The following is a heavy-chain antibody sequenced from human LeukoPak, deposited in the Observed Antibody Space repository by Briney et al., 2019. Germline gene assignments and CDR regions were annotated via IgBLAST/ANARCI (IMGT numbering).Heavy chain of an antibody. V-gene: IGHV4-59*01. CDR1: GCTCDSFNMYC. CDR2: VYYRVNT. CDR3: ARARTRGNNWYFDY. D-gene: IGHD1-1*01. J-gene: IGHJ4*02. Sequence: MASETLSLTCTASGCTCDSFNMYCGNWIPQPPVKGLEGIGYVYYRVNTNYNPSLKSRLTVAVNTSKSQYSLKVSSVTAADPAVYYCARARTRGNNWYFDYWGQGTLVAVSS.